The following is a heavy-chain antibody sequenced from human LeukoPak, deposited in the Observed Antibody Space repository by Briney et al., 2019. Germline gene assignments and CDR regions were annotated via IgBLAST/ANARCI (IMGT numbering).Heavy chain of an antibody. D-gene: IGHD3-22*01. CDR1: IFPFSSYG. Sequence: PGGSLRLSCAASIFPFSSYGMPWVRQAPGKGLEWVAIIWFDGSNKYYVDSVKGRFTISRDNSKNTLYLQMNSLRAEDTAVYYCARHWGRGYYYFDYWGQGTLVTVSS. V-gene: IGHV3-33*01. CDR3: ARHWGRGYYYFDY. CDR2: IWFDGSNK. J-gene: IGHJ4*02.